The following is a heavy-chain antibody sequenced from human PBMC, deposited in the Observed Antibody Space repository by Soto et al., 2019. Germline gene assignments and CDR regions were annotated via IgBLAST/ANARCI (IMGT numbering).Heavy chain of an antibody. D-gene: IGHD4-17*01. J-gene: IGHJ6*02. Sequence: PSETLSLTCTVSGGAISSYYWNWIRQPPGKGLEWIGYINYSGSTNYNPSLKSRISISVDTSKNQFSLKLTSVTAADTAMYYCAREKYGGSVYSYFGLDVWGQGTTVTV. CDR1: GGAISSYY. V-gene: IGHV4-59*01. CDR2: INYSGST. CDR3: AREKYGGSVYSYFGLDV.